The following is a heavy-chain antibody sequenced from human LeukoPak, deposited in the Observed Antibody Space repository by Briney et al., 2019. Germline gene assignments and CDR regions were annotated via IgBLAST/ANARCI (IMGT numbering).Heavy chain of an antibody. CDR2: IYNGGNT. CDR3: ARASGNYYAEYFHL. Sequence: GGSLRLSCAASGITVNSNYMSWVRQAPGKGLEWVSVIYNGGNTYYADSMKGRFATSRGSSDNTLYLQMNSLRAEDTAVYYCARASGNYYAEYFHLWGQGTLVTVSS. J-gene: IGHJ1*01. V-gene: IGHV3-53*01. D-gene: IGHD1-26*01. CDR1: GITVNSNY.